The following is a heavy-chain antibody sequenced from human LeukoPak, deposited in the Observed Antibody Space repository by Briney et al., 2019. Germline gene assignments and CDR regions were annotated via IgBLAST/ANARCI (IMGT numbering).Heavy chain of an antibody. Sequence: HARGSLRLSCAASGFTLSSYAMTWVRQAPGRGLEWVSSVDGGGGGTYYADSVKGRFTISRDNSKDTLYLQMNGLRAEDTAVYFCAKQSAGSAAWYSLHYDFWGQGTLVTVSS. D-gene: IGHD6-13*01. CDR1: GFTLSSYA. V-gene: IGHV3-23*01. J-gene: IGHJ4*02. CDR3: AKQSAGSAAWYSLHYDF. CDR2: VDGGGGGT.